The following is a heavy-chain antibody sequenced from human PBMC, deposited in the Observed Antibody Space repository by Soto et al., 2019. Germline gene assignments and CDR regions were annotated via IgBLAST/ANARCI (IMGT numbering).Heavy chain of an antibody. D-gene: IGHD1-20*01. CDR1: GASISVHSYY. V-gene: IGHV4-39*01. CDR3: TRRNNWNDNYFDP. Sequence: LSLTCTVSGASISVHSYYWTWIRQPPGKGLEWIGSSYYSGTTYFNPSLKSRATISADTSKNQFSLRLTSVTAADTAIYYCTRRNNWNDNYFDPWGPGALVTVSS. J-gene: IGHJ5*02. CDR2: SYYSGTT.